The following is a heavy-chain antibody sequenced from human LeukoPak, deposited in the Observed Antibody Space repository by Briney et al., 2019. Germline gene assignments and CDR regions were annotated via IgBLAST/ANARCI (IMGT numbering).Heavy chain of an antibody. CDR3: ARDPSLRLVNWSDP. Sequence: ASVKVSCKASGGTFSSYAISWVRQAPGQGLEWMGGIIPIFGTANYAQKFQGRVTITADESTSTAYMELSSLRSEDTAVYYCARDPSLRLVNWSDPWGQGTLVTVSS. CDR1: GGTFSSYA. CDR2: IIPIFGTA. J-gene: IGHJ5*02. D-gene: IGHD3-3*01. V-gene: IGHV1-69*13.